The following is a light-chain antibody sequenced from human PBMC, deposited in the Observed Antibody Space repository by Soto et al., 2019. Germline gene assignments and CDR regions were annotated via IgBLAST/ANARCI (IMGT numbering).Light chain of an antibody. CDR3: AALDDRLNGGV. CDR1: SSNIGSNT. Sequence: QSVLTQPPPASGTPGQRVTISCSGSSSNIGSNTVNWYQQLPGTAPKLLIYSNNQRPSGVPDRFSGSKSGTSASLAISGLQSEAEADYYCAALDDRLNGGVFGGGNKVT. J-gene: IGLJ2*01. CDR2: SNN. V-gene: IGLV1-44*01.